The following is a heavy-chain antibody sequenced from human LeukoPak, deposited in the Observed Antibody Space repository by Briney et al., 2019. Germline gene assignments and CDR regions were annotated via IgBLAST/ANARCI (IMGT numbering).Heavy chain of an antibody. V-gene: IGHV3-30*02. D-gene: IGHD3-10*01. CDR2: IRYDGSNK. Sequence: PGGSLRLSCAASGFTFSSYWMSWVRQAPGKGLEWVAFIRYDGSNKYYADSVKGRFTISRDNSNNRLYLQMDSLRTGDTAVYYCAKDPDYGSGSHFDYWGQGTLVTVSS. CDR3: AKDPDYGSGSHFDY. CDR1: GFTFSSYW. J-gene: IGHJ4*02.